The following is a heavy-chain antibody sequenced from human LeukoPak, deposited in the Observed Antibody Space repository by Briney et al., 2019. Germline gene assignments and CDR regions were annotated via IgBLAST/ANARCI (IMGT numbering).Heavy chain of an antibody. D-gene: IGHD3-22*01. CDR2: IIPIFGTA. J-gene: IGHJ5*02. CDR1: GGTFSSYA. V-gene: IGHV1-69*13. Sequence: GASVKVSCKASGGTFSSYAISWVRQAPGQGLEWMGGIIPIFGTANHAQKFQGRVTITADESTSTAYMELSSLRSEDTAVYYCARSRADSSGYDWVWFDPWGQGTLVTVSS. CDR3: ARSRADSSGYDWVWFDP.